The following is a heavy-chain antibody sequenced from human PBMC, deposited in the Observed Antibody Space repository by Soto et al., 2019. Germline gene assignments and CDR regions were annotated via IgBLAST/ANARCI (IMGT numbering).Heavy chain of an antibody. V-gene: IGHV3-30*18. J-gene: IGHJ4*02. CDR3: AKDHFRRLL. Sequence: PGGSLRLSCAAAGFTFSSYVVHWVRQAPGKGLEWVAVISYDGSNKYYADSVKGRFTISRDNSKNTLYLQMNSLRAEDTAVYYCAKDHFRRLLWGQGTLVTVSS. CDR1: GFTFSSYV. CDR2: ISYDGSNK. D-gene: IGHD2-15*01.